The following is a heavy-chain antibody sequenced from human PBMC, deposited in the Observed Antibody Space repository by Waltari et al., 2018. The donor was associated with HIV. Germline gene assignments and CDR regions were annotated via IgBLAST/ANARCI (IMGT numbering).Heavy chain of an antibody. CDR1: GGSISSSSYY. CDR3: ARAVQGYCSGGSCENYFDY. CDR2: IYYSGST. Sequence: QLQLQESGPGLVKPSETLSLTCTVSGGSISSSSYYWGWIRQPPGKGLEWLGSIYYSGSTYYNPSLKSRVTISVDTSKNQFSLKLSSVTAADTAVYYCARAVQGYCSGGSCENYFDYWGQGTLVTVSS. V-gene: IGHV4-39*01. J-gene: IGHJ4*02. D-gene: IGHD2-15*01.